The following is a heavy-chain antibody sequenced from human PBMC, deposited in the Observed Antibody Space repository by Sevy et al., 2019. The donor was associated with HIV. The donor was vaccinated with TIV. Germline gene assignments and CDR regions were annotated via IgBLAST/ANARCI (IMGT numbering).Heavy chain of an antibody. V-gene: IGHV1-24*01. J-gene: IGHJ4*02. CDR3: ATAREYYSDNSGYLDY. CDR2: FDPDDGET. CDR1: GYTLSELS. Sequence: ASVKVSCKVSGYTLSELSMHWVRQPPGKGLAWMGRFDPDDGETIYAQRFQGRVTMTEDTSADTAYMELSSLRSEDTAMYYCATAREYYSDNSGYLDYWGQGTPVTVSS. D-gene: IGHD3-22*01.